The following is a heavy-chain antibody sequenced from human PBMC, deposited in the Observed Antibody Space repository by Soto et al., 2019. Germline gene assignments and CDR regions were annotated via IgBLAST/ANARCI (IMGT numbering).Heavy chain of an antibody. CDR3: AKGDRIVVVPAADH. CDR2: ISGGGESS. D-gene: IGHD2-2*01. Sequence: EVQLLESGGGLVQPGGSRRLSCEASGFTFSSFAMSWVRQAPGMGLEWVSTISGGGESSFYADSVQGRFTISRDKSKNTLYLQMNSLRVEDTAIYYCAKGDRIVVVPAADHWGQGTLVTVSS. J-gene: IGHJ4*02. CDR1: GFTFSSFA. V-gene: IGHV3-23*01.